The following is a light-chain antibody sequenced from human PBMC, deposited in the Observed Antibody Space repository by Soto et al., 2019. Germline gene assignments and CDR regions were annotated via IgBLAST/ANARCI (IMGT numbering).Light chain of an antibody. V-gene: IGLV1-47*01. CDR3: SSWDGSLSGGV. CDR1: SSNIGSYN. CDR2: RNS. J-gene: IGLJ2*01. Sequence: QSALTQPPSASGTPGQRVTISCSGSSSNIGSYNVYWYQQLPGTVPHLLIYRNSERPSGVPDRFSGSKSGTSASLAISGLRAEDEADYYCSSWDGSLSGGVFGGGTKLTVL.